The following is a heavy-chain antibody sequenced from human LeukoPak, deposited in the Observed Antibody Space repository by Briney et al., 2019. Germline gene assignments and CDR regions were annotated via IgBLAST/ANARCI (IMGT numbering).Heavy chain of an antibody. CDR1: GYTFTGYY. Sequence: ASVKVSCKAAGYTFTGYYMHWLRQAPGEGLEWMGWINPNSGGTNYAQKFQGWVTMTSDTTISTAYMELSRLRTDDTAVYYCARGIWSSGPFDYWGQGTLVTDSS. CDR2: INPNSGGT. V-gene: IGHV1-2*04. D-gene: IGHD3-22*01. J-gene: IGHJ4*02. CDR3: ARGIWSSGPFDY.